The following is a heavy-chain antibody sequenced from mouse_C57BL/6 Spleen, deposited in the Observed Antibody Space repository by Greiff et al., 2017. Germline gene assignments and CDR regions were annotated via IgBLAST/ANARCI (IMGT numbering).Heavy chain of an antibody. CDR1: GYTFTSYW. J-gene: IGHJ2*02. V-gene: IGHV1-59*01. Sequence: VQLQQPGAELVRPGTSVKLSCKASGYTFTSYWMHWVKQRPGQGLEWIGVIDPSDSYTNYNQKFKGKATLTVATSSSTAYMELSSLTSEDSEVDYCARGGSTVVAHLDYWGQGTSVTVSA. CDR3: ARGGSTVVAHLDY. D-gene: IGHD1-1*01. CDR2: IDPSDSYT.